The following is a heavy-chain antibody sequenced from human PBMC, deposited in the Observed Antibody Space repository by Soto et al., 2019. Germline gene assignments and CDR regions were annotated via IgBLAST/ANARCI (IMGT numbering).Heavy chain of an antibody. J-gene: IGHJ6*01. CDR2: INPNSGGT. D-gene: IGHD1-20*01. CDR3: ARIGISASGMDV. CDR1: GYTFTGYY. Sequence: ASVKVSCKASGYTFTGYYMHCVRQAPGQGLEWMGWINPNSGGTNYAQKFQGRVTMTRDTSVSTAYMELSRLRSDVTAVYYGARIGISASGMDVWGQGTTVTVSS. V-gene: IGHV1-2*02.